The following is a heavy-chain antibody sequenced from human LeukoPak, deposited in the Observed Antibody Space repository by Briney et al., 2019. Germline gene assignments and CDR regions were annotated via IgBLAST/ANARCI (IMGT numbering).Heavy chain of an antibody. D-gene: IGHD3-22*01. J-gene: IGHJ4*02. V-gene: IGHV3-30*02. CDR2: IRYDGSNK. Sequence: GGSLRLSCAASGFTFDDYAMHWVRQAPGKGLEWVAFIRYDGSNKYYADSVKGRFTISRDNSKNTLYLQMNSLRAEDTAVYYCAKAPPSYYYDSSGYYSAEEYYFDYWGQGTLVTVSS. CDR1: GFTFDDYA. CDR3: AKAPPSYYYDSSGYYSAEEYYFDY.